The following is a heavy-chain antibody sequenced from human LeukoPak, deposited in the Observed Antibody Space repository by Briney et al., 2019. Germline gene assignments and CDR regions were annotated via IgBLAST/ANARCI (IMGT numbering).Heavy chain of an antibody. CDR1: GFTFSSYW. CDR2: IKQDGSEK. D-gene: IGHD3-9*01. V-gene: IGHV3-7*01. CDR3: ARAGADILTSYYFDY. J-gene: IGHJ4*02. Sequence: GGSLRLSCAASGFTFSSYWMSWVRQAPGKGLEWVANIKQDGSEKYYVDSVKGRFTISRDNAKNSLYLQMNSLRAEDTAVYYCARAGADILTSYYFDYWGQGTLVTVSS.